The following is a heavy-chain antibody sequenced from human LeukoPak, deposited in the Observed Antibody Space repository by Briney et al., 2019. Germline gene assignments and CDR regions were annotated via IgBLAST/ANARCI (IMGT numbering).Heavy chain of an antibody. Sequence: PGGSLRLSCAASGFTFSSYAMSWVRQAPGKGLEWVSAISGSGGSTYYADSVKGRFTISRDSSKNTLHLQMNSLRAEDTALYYCAKGRGGSCYSGVDYWGHGTLVTVSS. V-gene: IGHV3-23*01. CDR2: ISGSGGST. J-gene: IGHJ4*01. CDR1: GFTFSSYA. D-gene: IGHD2-15*01. CDR3: AKGRGGSCYSGVDY.